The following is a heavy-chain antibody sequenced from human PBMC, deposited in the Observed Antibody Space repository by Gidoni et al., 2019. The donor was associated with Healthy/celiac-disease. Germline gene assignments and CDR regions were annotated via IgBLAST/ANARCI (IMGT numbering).Heavy chain of an antibody. CDR3: ARDVVVPAAMDYYYGMDV. D-gene: IGHD2-2*01. Sequence: EVQLVESGGGLVKPGGSLRLSCAASGFPFRSSSMNWVRQAPGKGLEWVSSISSSSSYIYYADSVKGRFTISRDNAKNSLYLQMNSLRAEDTAVYYCARDVVVPAAMDYYYGMDVWGQGTTVTVSS. CDR1: GFPFRSSS. V-gene: IGHV3-21*01. CDR2: ISSSSSYI. J-gene: IGHJ6*02.